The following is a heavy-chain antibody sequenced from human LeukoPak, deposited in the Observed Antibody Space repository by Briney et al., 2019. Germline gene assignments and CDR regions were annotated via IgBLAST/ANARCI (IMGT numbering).Heavy chain of an antibody. V-gene: IGHV3-23*01. J-gene: IGHJ5*02. CDR2: ISGSGGST. CDR1: GFTFSSYA. D-gene: IGHD5-18*01. Sequence: GGSLRLSCAASGFTFSSYAMSWVRQAPGKGLEWVSAISGSGGSTYYADSVTSRFTISSANSKNTLYLQMNSLRAEDTAVYYCAKDPTWIQLWPHNWFDPWGQGTLVTVSS. CDR3: AKDPTWIQLWPHNWFDP.